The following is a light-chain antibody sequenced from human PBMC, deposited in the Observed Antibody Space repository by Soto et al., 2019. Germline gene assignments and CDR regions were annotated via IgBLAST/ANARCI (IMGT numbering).Light chain of an antibody. J-gene: IGLJ2*01. CDR1: SSDVGGYNY. CDR3: CSYAGSNNLI. Sequence: QSALTQPPSASGFPGQSVTISCTGTSSDVGGYNYVSWYQQHPGKAPKLIIYEVTKRPSGIPDRFSGSKSGNTASLTVSGLQAEDEADYYCCSYAGSNNLIFGGGTKVTVL. CDR2: EVT. V-gene: IGLV2-8*01.